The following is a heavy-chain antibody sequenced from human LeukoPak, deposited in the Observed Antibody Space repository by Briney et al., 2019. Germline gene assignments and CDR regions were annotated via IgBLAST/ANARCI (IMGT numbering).Heavy chain of an antibody. CDR1: GFTFSSYS. Sequence: PGGSLRLSCAASGFTFSSYSMNWVCQAPGKGLEWVSSISSSSSYIYYADSVKGRFTISRDNAKNSLYLQMNSLRAEDTAVYYCARHRGTWLVDPWGQGTLVTVSS. J-gene: IGHJ5*02. CDR2: ISSSSSYI. CDR3: ARHRGTWLVDP. D-gene: IGHD3/OR15-3a*01. V-gene: IGHV3-21*01.